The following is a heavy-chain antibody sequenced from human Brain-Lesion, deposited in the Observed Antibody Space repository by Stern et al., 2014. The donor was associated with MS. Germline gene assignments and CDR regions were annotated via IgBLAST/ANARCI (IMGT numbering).Heavy chain of an antibody. J-gene: IGHJ4*02. D-gene: IGHD2-2*01. CDR3: ARGGRYYADY. CDR2: INPNSGGP. CDR1: GNSFTHFY. V-gene: IGHV1-2*04. Sequence: QVQLVQSGAEVKKPGASVRVSCEASGNSFTHFYIHWVRQAPGQGLEWMGWINPNSGGPKFAQKFQGWVTITRDTSMTTAYMEVTSLTSDDTAVYYCARGGRYYADYWGQGTLVTVSS.